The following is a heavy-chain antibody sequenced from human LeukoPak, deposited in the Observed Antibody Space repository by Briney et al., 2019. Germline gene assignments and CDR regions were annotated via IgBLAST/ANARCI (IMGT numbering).Heavy chain of an antibody. CDR1: GFTFTSYW. V-gene: IGHV3-7*01. CDR2: IKHDGSEQ. D-gene: IGHD6-13*01. J-gene: IGHJ4*02. CDR3: KSGGAAPGRFDY. Sequence: GGSLRLSCAASGFTFTSYWMSWMRQAPGKGLQWVANIKHDGSEQYYVGSVKGRFTISRDNAKNSLYLQMNSLGVEDTAVYYCKSGGAAPGRFDYWGQGVLVTVSS.